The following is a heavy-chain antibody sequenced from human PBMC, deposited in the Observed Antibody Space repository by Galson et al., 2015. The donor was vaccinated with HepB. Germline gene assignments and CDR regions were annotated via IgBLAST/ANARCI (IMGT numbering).Heavy chain of an antibody. CDR1: GYTFTRYY. J-gene: IGHJ3*02. V-gene: IGHV1-46*01. D-gene: IGHD3-10*01. CDR3: ARDEGSTGADAFDI. Sequence: SVKVSCKASGYTFTRYYMHWVRQAPGQGLEWMGMINPSGGSTSYAQKFQGRVTMTRDTSTSTVYMELSGLRSEDTAVYYCARDEGSTGADAFDIWGRGTMVTVSS. CDR2: INPSGGST.